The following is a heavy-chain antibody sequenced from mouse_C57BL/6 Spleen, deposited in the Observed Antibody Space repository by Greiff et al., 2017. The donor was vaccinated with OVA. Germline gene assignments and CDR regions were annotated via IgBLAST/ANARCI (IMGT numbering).Heavy chain of an antibody. J-gene: IGHJ2*01. CDR1: GYSITSDY. V-gene: IGHV3-8*01. CDR2: ISYSGST. D-gene: IGHD1-1*01. CDR3: ARSGHYYGSSSYYFDY. Sequence: VQLKESGPGLAKPSQTLSLTCSVTGYSITSDYWNWIRKFPGNKLEYMGYISYSGSTYYNPSLKSRISITRDTSKNQYYLQLNSVTTEDTATYYCARSGHYYGSSSYYFDYWGQGTTLTVSS.